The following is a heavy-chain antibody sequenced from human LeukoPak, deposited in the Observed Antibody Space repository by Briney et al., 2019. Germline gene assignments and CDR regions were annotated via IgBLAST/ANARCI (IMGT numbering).Heavy chain of an antibody. CDR1: GYTFTSYG. CDR3: ARELPFRLVDY. D-gene: IGHD6-19*01. V-gene: IGHV1-18*01. CDR2: ISAYNGNT. Sequence: ASVEVSCKASGYTFTSYGISWVRQAPGQGLEWMGWISAYNGNTNYAQKLQGRVTMTTATSTSTAYMELRSLRSDDTAVYYCARELPFRLVDYWGQGTLVTVSS. J-gene: IGHJ4*02.